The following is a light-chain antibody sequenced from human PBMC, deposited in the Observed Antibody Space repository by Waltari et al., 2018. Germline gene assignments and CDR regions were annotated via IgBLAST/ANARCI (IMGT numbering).Light chain of an antibody. V-gene: IGKV3-20*01. J-gene: IGKJ1*01. CDR1: QSISSY. CDR3: QQYGSSPWT. Sequence: EIVLTQSPGTLSLSPGERATLSCRASQSISSYLAWYQQKPGQAPRLLSHGASTRATGIQDRFSGSGSGTDFTLTISRLDPEDFAVYYCQQYGSSPWTFGQGTKVEIK. CDR2: GAS.